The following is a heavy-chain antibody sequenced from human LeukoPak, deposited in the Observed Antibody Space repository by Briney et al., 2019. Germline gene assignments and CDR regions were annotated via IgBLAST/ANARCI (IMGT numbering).Heavy chain of an antibody. D-gene: IGHD4-23*01. CDR2: IRTSDPTI. Sequence: PGGSLRLSCAASGFTFSSYSMNWVRQAPGKGLEWVSYIRTSDPTIYYADSVKGRFTISRDDAKNSLYLQMNSLRVEDTAIYYCVRDHRWGFDYWGQGTLVTVSS. V-gene: IGHV3-48*01. J-gene: IGHJ4*02. CDR3: VRDHRWGFDY. CDR1: GFTFSSYS.